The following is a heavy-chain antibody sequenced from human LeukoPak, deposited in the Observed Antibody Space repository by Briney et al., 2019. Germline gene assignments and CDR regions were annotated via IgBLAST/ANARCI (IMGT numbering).Heavy chain of an antibody. CDR3: AREIAVAGLDY. V-gene: IGHV4-61*02. J-gene: IGHJ4*02. D-gene: IGHD6-19*01. CDR2: IYTSGST. Sequence: SQTLSLTCTVSGGSISSGSYYWSSIRQPAGKGPEWIGRIYTSGSTNYNPSLKSRVTISVDTSKNQFSLKLSSVTAADTAVYYCAREIAVAGLDYWGQGTLVTVSS. CDR1: GGSISSGSYY.